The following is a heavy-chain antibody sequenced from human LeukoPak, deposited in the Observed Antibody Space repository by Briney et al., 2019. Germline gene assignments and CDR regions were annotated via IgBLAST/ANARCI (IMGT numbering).Heavy chain of an antibody. CDR1: GFILSNYA. CDR3: AKQLDAGNYYPTGDDY. CDR2: ISASGADT. Sequence: GGSLRLSCATSGFILSNYATGWVRQAPGKGLEWVSSISASGADTYYTDSVKGRFTISRDTSKNTLYLQMNSLRDEDTALYYCAKQLDAGNYYPTGDDYWGQGTLVTVSS. V-gene: IGHV3-23*01. D-gene: IGHD3-10*01. J-gene: IGHJ4*02.